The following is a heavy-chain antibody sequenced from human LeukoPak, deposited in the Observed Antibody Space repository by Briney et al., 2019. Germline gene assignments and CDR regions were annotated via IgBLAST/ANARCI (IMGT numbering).Heavy chain of an antibody. CDR1: GGSVSSGGDY. CDR2: IYYSGST. Sequence: PSETLSLTCTVSGGSVSSGGDYWSWIRQPPGKGLEWIGYIYYSGSTNYNPSLKSRVTISVDTSNNHFSLKLSSVTAADSAVYYCARDAPRGYSYGYYDYWGQGTLVTVSS. CDR3: ARDAPRGYSYGYYDY. J-gene: IGHJ4*02. D-gene: IGHD5-18*01. V-gene: IGHV4-61*03.